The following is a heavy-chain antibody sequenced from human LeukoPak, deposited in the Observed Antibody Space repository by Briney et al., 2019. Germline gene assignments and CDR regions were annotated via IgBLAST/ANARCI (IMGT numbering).Heavy chain of an antibody. J-gene: IGHJ4*02. D-gene: IGHD3-9*01. CDR1: GFTFSNYG. CDR2: IRFDGSNK. Sequence: PGGSLRLSCAASGFTFSNYGVHWVRQAPGKGLEWVSFIRFDGSNKYYADSVKGRFTISRDSSKNTLYLQMNSLRAEDTAVYYCAKDSLGDILTGYYLGIDYWGQGTLVTVSS. V-gene: IGHV3-30*02. CDR3: AKDSLGDILTGYYLGIDY.